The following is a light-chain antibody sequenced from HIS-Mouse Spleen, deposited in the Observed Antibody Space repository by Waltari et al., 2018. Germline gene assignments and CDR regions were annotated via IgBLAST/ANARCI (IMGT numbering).Light chain of an antibody. CDR1: QSVSSY. CDR2: DAS. J-gene: IGKJ4*01. Sequence: EIVLTQSPATLSLSPGERATLSCRASQSVSSYLAWYQQKHGQAPRLLIYDASNRATGSPARFSGSGSGTDFTLTISSLEPEDFAVYYCQQRSNWLLTFGGGTKVEIK. CDR3: QQRSNWLLT. V-gene: IGKV3-11*01.